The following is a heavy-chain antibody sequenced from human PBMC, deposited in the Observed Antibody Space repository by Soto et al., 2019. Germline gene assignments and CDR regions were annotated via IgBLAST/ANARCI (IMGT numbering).Heavy chain of an antibody. V-gene: IGHV4-39*01. CDR2: IYYSGRT. Sequence: QLQLQESGPGLVKPSETLSLTCTVSGGSISSSSYYWGWIRQPPGRGLEWIGSIYYSGRTYYDPSLKSRVTISVDTSKNQFSLKPSSVTAADTAVYYCATPMNSVTTGEDYWGQGTLVTVSS. CDR1: GGSISSSSYY. CDR3: ATPMNSVTTGEDY. D-gene: IGHD4-17*01. J-gene: IGHJ4*02.